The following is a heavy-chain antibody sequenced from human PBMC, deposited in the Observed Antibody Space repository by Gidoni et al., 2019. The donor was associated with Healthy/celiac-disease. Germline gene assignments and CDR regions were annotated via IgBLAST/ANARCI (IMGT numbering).Heavy chain of an antibody. CDR2: ISAYNGNT. Sequence: QVQLVQSGAGVKKPGASVKVSCTASVYTFTSYGISWVRQAPGQGLEWRVWISAYNGNTNYAQKLQGRVTMTTDTSTSTAYMELRSLRSDDTAVYYCARETPPHGPGDYWGQGTLVTVSS. CDR3: ARETPPHGPGDY. CDR1: VYTFTSYG. V-gene: IGHV1-18*04. J-gene: IGHJ4*02.